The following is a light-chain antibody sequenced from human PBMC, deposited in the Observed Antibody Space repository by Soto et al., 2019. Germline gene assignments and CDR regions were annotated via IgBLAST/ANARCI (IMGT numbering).Light chain of an antibody. CDR3: CSYAGNYSPV. J-gene: IGLJ1*01. Sequence: QSVLTQPASVSGSPGQSITISCTGTSSDVANNNLVSWYQQHSGKAPKFVIYEASKRPSGVSNRFSGSKSGNTASLTISGLQAEDEADYYCCSYAGNYSPVFGTGTKVTVL. V-gene: IGLV2-23*01. CDR1: SSDVANNNL. CDR2: EAS.